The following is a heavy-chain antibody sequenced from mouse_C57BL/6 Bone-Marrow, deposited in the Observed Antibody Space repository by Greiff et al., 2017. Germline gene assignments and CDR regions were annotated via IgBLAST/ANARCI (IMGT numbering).Heavy chain of an antibody. J-gene: IGHJ1*03. CDR2: IDPSDSYT. D-gene: IGHD1-1*01. CDR3: AGTVVAHWYFDV. Sequence: VQLQQPGAELVRPGTSVKLSCKASGYTFTSYWMHWVKQRPGQGLEWIGVIDPSDSYTTYNQKFKGKATLTVDTSSSTAYMQLSSLTSEDSAVDYCAGTVVAHWYFDVWCTGTTVTVSS. CDR1: GYTFTSYW. V-gene: IGHV1-59*01.